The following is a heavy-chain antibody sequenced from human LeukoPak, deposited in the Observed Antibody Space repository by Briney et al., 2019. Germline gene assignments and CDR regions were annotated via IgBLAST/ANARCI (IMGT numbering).Heavy chain of an antibody. J-gene: IGHJ4*02. CDR3: ARGPFASGSYSLYGYGSVFDY. V-gene: IGHV3-7*01. Sequence: PGGSLRLSCAASGFTFSSYWMSWVRQAPGKGLEWVANIKQDGSEKYYVDSVKGRFTISRDNAKNSLYLQMNSLRAEDTAVYYCARGPFASGSYSLYGYGSVFDYWGQGTLVTVSS. CDR2: IKQDGSEK. D-gene: IGHD3-10*01. CDR1: GFTFSSYW.